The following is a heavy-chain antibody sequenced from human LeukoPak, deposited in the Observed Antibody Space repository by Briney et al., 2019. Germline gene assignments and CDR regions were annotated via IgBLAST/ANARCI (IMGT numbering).Heavy chain of an antibody. V-gene: IGHV3-30*03. D-gene: IGHD2-15*01. Sequence: GGSLRLSCAASGFTFSSYGMHWVRQAPGKGLEWVALISYDGSNKYYADSVKGRFTISRDNSKNTLYLQMNSLRAEDTAVYYCTRHPAEGDYWGQGTLVTVSS. CDR2: ISYDGSNK. CDR3: TRHPAEGDY. J-gene: IGHJ4*02. CDR1: GFTFSSYG.